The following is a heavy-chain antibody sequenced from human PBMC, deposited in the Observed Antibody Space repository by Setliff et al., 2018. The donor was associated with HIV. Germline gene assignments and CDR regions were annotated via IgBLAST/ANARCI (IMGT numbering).Heavy chain of an antibody. Sequence: SVKVSCKASRFTFTSAAVQWVRQARGQRPEWIGWIVVGSGNTKYAQRFQERVTITRDMSTRTAYMELSSLRSEDTALYYCAVDLGDYYYDTTDYYYGGGLGYWGQGTLVTVSS. D-gene: IGHD3-22*01. J-gene: IGHJ4*02. V-gene: IGHV1-58*01. CDR2: IVVGSGNT. CDR3: AVDLGDYYYDTTDYYYGGGLGY. CDR1: RFTFTSAA.